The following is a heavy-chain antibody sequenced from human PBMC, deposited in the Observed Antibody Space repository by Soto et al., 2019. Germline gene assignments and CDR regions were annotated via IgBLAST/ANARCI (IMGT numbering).Heavy chain of an antibody. J-gene: IGHJ4*02. Sequence: QVQLVQSGAEVKKPGASVKVSCKASGYTFTSYDINWVRQATGQGLEWMGWMNPNSGNTGYAQKFQGRVTMTRNTSISTAYMELSSLRSEDTAVYYCARGVGPHYLYSGRVPGGFDWGQGTLVTVSS. D-gene: IGHD5-12*01. CDR1: GYTFTSYD. CDR2: MNPNSGNT. CDR3: ARGVGPHYLYSGRVPGGFD. V-gene: IGHV1-8*01.